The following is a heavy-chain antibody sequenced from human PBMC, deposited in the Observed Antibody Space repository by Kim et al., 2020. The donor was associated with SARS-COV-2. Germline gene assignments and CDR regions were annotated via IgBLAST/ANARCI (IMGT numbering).Heavy chain of an antibody. CDR1: GDSISSSPYY. CDR3: ARDARFNSGHDWFDP. V-gene: IGHV4-39*07. CDR2: LANTGTT. Sequence: SETLSLTCTVSGDSISSSPYYWGWIRQPPGKGLEWVGSLANTGTTIYNPSLKSRVTVSLDTSKNQFSLTLRSVTAADTAAYYCARDARFNSGHDWFDPWGQGIVVTFSS. D-gene: IGHD3-10*01. J-gene: IGHJ5*02.